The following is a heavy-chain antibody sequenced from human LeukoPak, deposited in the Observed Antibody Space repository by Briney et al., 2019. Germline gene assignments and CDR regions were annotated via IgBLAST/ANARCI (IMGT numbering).Heavy chain of an antibody. CDR1: GGTFSTYP. D-gene: IGHD3-10*01. CDR2: INPNSGGT. J-gene: IGHJ4*02. CDR3: ARDLGYYYGTGSYPPLDY. Sequence: ASVNVSCKSSGGTFSTYPIAWVRQAPGQGLEWMGWINPNSGGTNYAQKFQGRVTMTRDTSISTAYMELSRLRSDDTAVYYCARDLGYYYGTGSYPPLDYWGQGTLVTVSS. V-gene: IGHV1-2*02.